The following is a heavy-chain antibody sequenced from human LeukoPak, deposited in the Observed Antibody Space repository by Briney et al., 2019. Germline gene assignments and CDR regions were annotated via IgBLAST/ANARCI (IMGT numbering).Heavy chain of an antibody. V-gene: IGHV3-23*01. CDR1: GFTFSSYA. CDR3: AKDLSYYDFWSGDTSWFDP. Sequence: GGSLRLSCAASGFTFSSYAMSWVRQAPGKGLEWVSAISGSGGSTYYADSVKGRFTISRDNSKSTLYLQMNSLRAEDTAVYYCAKDLSYYDFWSGDTSWFDPWGQGTLVTVSS. CDR2: ISGSGGST. J-gene: IGHJ5*02. D-gene: IGHD3-3*01.